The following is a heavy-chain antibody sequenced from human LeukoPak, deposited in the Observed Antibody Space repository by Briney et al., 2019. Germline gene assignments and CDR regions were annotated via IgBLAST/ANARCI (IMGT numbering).Heavy chain of an antibody. CDR1: GFTFSSYG. D-gene: IGHD3-9*01. J-gene: IGHJ6*02. V-gene: IGHV3-33*01. CDR2: IWYDGSNK. Sequence: PGRSLRLSCAASGFTFSSYGMHWVRQAPGKGLEWVAVIWYDGSNKYYADSVKGRFTISRDNSKNTLYLQMNSLRAEDTAVYYCARDAVLRYFDWAPPQYYGMDVWGQGTTVTVSS. CDR3: ARDAVLRYFDWAPPQYYGMDV.